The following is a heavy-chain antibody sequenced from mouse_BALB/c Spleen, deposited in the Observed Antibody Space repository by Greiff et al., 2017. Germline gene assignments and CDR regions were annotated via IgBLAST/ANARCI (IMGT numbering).Heavy chain of an antibody. V-gene: IGHV14-3*02. CDR1: GFNIKDTY. CDR3: ASDYEFAY. D-gene: IGHD2-4*01. Sequence: VHVKQSGAELVKPGASVKLSCTASGFNIKDTYMHWVKQRPEQGLEWIGRIDPANGNTKYDPKFQGKATITADTSSNTAYLQLSSLTSEDTAVYYCASDYEFAYWGQGTLVTVSA. J-gene: IGHJ3*01. CDR2: IDPANGNT.